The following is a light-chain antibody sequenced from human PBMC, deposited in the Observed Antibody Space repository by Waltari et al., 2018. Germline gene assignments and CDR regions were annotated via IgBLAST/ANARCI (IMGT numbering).Light chain of an antibody. V-gene: IGKV3-20*01. CDR3: QQYGSSPPEIT. CDR1: QTIASSY. J-gene: IGKJ3*01. Sequence: EIVLTQSPGTLSLSPGERATLSCRASQTIASSYLTWYQQKPGPAPRLLIYGTSSRAHGIPGRFSGSGSGTDFTLTISRLEPEDFAVYYCQQYGSSPPEITFGPGTKVDIK. CDR2: GTS.